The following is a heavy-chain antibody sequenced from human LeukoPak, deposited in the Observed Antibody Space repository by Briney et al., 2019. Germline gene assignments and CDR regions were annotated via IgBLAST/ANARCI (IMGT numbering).Heavy chain of an antibody. Sequence: PSETLSLTCTVSGGSISSGDYYWSWIRQPPGKGLEWIGYIYYSGSTYYNPSLKSQVTISVDTSKNQFSLKLSSVTAADTAVYYCASRLVVPAGIDYWGQGTLVTVSS. CDR2: IYYSGST. V-gene: IGHV4-30-4*08. CDR1: GGSISSGDYY. D-gene: IGHD2-2*01. J-gene: IGHJ4*02. CDR3: ASRLVVPAGIDY.